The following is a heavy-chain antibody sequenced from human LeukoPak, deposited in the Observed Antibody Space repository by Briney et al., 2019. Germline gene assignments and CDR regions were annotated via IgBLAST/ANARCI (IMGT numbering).Heavy chain of an antibody. J-gene: IGHJ4*02. Sequence: GGSLRLSRAASGFTFSDYYMSWIRQAPGKGLEWVSYISSSGSTIYYADSVKGRFTISRDNAKNSLYLQMNSLRAEDTAVYYCARDGNYGDSEYFDYWGQGTLVTVSS. V-gene: IGHV3-11*01. D-gene: IGHD4-17*01. CDR2: ISSSGSTI. CDR1: GFTFSDYY. CDR3: ARDGNYGDSEYFDY.